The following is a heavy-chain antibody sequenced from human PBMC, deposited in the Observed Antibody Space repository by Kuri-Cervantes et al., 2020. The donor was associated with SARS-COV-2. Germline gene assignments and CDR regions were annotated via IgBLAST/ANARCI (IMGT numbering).Heavy chain of an antibody. J-gene: IGHJ6*02. CDR1: GFTFGDYA. D-gene: IGHD4-17*01. Sequence: GGSLRLSCAASGFTFGDYAMHWVRQAPGKGLEWVSGISWKSGSIAYADSVKGRFTISRDNAKNTLYLQMNSLRAEDTAVYYCARLEHYGDPRGGMDVWGQGTTVTVSS. CDR2: ISWKSGSI. CDR3: ARLEHYGDPRGGMDV. V-gene: IGHV3-9*01.